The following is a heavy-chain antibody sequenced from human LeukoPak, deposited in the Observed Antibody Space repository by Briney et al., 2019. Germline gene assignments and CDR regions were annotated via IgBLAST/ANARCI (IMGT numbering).Heavy chain of an antibody. Sequence: GGSLRLSCAASGFTFSSYSMNWVRQAPGKGLEWVSSISSSSSYIYYADSVKGRFTISRDNAKNSLYLQMNSLRAEDTAVYYCARSGSVSYGDYGYYYGMDVWGQGTTVTVAS. J-gene: IGHJ6*02. D-gene: IGHD4-17*01. V-gene: IGHV3-21*01. CDR2: ISSSSSYI. CDR3: ARSGSVSYGDYGYYYGMDV. CDR1: GFTFSSYS.